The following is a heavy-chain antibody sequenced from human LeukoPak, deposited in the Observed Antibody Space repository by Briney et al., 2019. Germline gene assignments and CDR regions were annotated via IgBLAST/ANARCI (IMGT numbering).Heavy chain of an antibody. CDR3: AKGSITAAGTSFFDY. V-gene: IGHV3-30*02. D-gene: IGHD6-13*01. CDR2: IRYDGSNK. J-gene: IGHJ4*02. CDR1: GFTFDDYG. Sequence: GGSLRLSCAASGFTFDDYGMSWVRQAPGKGLEWVTFIRYDGSNKYYADSVKGRFTISRDNSKNTLYLQMNSLRAEDTAVYYCAKGSITAAGTSFFDYWGQGTLVTVSS.